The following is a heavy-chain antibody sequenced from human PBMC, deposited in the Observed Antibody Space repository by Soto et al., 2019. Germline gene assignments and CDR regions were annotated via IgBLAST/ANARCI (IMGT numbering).Heavy chain of an antibody. J-gene: IGHJ6*02. CDR3: ATGYWLSYGMDV. Sequence: GGSLRLSCAASGFTFSSYSMNWVRQAPGKGLEWVSSISSSSSYIYYADSVKGRFTISRDNAKNSLYLQMNSLRAEDTAVYYCATGYWLSYGMDVWGQGTTVTVSS. D-gene: IGHD2-15*01. V-gene: IGHV3-21*01. CDR2: ISSSSSYI. CDR1: GFTFSSYS.